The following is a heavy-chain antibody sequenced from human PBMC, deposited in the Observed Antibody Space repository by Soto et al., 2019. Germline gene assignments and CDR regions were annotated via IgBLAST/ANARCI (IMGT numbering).Heavy chain of an antibody. V-gene: IGHV4-59*01. Sequence: SETLSLTCTVSGGSISSYYWSWIRQPPGKGLEWIGYIYYSGSTNYNPSLKSRFTISVDTSKNQFSLKLSAVTAADTAVYYCARDQGVSYSSSWYKLSGYYGRDVWGQGTTVT. CDR1: GGSISSYY. J-gene: IGHJ6*02. CDR3: ARDQGVSYSSSWYKLSGYYGRDV. D-gene: IGHD6-13*01. CDR2: IYYSGST.